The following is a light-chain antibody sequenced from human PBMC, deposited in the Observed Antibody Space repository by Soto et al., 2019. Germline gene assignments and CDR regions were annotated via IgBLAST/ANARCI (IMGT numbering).Light chain of an antibody. CDR2: GAS. J-gene: IGKJ1*01. CDR1: QSVSSN. V-gene: IGKV3-15*01. Sequence: EIVMTQSPATLSVSLGERATLXXRASQSVSSNLAWYQQKPGQAPRXLIYGASTRATGIPARFSGSGAGTEFTLTISSLQSEDFAVYYCQQYNNWPPTFGQGTKVDIK. CDR3: QQYNNWPPT.